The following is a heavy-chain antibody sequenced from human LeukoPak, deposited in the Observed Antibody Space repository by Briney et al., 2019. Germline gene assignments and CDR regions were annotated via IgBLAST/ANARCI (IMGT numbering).Heavy chain of an antibody. CDR2: INSDGTST. CDR3: ARQYSTLSEFDY. J-gene: IGHJ4*02. V-gene: IGHV3-74*01. Sequence: PGGSLRLSCAASGFXFSNYWIHWVRQAPGKGLVWVSRINSDGTSTSSADSVKGRFTISRDNAKNALYLQMNSLRAEDTAVYYCARQYSTLSEFDYWGQGTLVTVSS. CDR1: GFXFSNYW. D-gene: IGHD2/OR15-2a*01.